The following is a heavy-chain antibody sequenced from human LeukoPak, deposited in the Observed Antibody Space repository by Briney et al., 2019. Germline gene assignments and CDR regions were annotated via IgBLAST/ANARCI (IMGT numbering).Heavy chain of an antibody. CDR1: GFTFSDHY. CDR2: SRNKANSYTT. V-gene: IGHV3-72*01. J-gene: IGHJ4*02. Sequence: LTGGSLRLSCAASGFTFSDHYMDWVRQAPGKGLEWVGRSRNKANSYTTAYAASVRGRFTVSRDDSKNSVYLQMNSLKTEDTAVYYCARGGGYGEGFFDYWGQGTLVTVSS. D-gene: IGHD1-26*01. CDR3: ARGGGYGEGFFDY.